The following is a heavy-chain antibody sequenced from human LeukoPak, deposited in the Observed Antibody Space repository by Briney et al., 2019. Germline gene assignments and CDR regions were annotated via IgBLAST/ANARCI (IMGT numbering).Heavy chain of an antibody. CDR1: GGTFSSYA. J-gene: IGHJ6*02. CDR2: IIPILGIA. CDR3: ARDRVAAAGTLYYYYYGMDV. D-gene: IGHD6-13*01. V-gene: IGHV1-69*04. Sequence: ASVKVSCKASGGTFSSYAISWVRQAPGQGLEWMGRIIPILGIANYAQKFQGRVTITADKSTSTAYMELSSLRSEDTAVYYCARDRVAAAGTLYYYYYGMDVWGQGTTVIVSS.